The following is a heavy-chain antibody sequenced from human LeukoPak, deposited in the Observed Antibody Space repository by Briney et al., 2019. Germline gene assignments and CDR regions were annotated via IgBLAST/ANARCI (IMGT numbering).Heavy chain of an antibody. J-gene: IGHJ4*02. V-gene: IGHV4-38-2*02. CDR2: IHHSGST. Sequence: SETLSLTCTVSGYSISSGYYWGWIRQPPGKGLEWIGSIHHSGSTYYNPSLKSRVTISVDTSKNQFSLKLSSVTAADTAVYYCARVDSSNWYEYRGYFDYWGQGTLVTVSS. CDR3: ARVDSSNWYEYRGYFDY. CDR1: GYSISSGYY. D-gene: IGHD6-13*01.